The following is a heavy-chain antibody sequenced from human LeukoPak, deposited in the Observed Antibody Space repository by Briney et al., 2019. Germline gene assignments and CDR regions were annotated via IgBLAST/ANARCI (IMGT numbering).Heavy chain of an antibody. Sequence: SETLSLTCTVSGGSISSYYWSWIRQPPGKGLEWIGYIYYSGSTYYNPSLKSRVTISVDTSKNQFSLKLSSVTAADTAVYYCARGDGGYDGFDYWGQGTLVTVSS. V-gene: IGHV4-59*08. D-gene: IGHD5-12*01. J-gene: IGHJ4*02. CDR1: GGSISSYY. CDR2: IYYSGST. CDR3: ARGDGGYDGFDY.